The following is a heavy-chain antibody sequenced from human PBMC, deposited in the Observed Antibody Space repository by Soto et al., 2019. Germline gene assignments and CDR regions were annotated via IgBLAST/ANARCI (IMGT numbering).Heavy chain of an antibody. Sequence: EVQLVESEGGLVQPGGSLRLSCAASGFTFSYYWMHWVRQAPGQGLVWVSRIHSDGSSTTYADSVKGRFTISRDNAKNTLYLQMTSLTAEDTAVSYCARGDRSAFALWGQGTMVTVPS. CDR2: IHSDGSST. V-gene: IGHV3-74*01. CDR3: ARGDRSAFAL. J-gene: IGHJ3*01. D-gene: IGHD2-21*02. CDR1: GFTFSYYW.